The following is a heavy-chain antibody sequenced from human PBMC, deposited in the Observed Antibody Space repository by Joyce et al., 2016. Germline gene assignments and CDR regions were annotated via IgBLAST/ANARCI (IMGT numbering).Heavy chain of an antibody. V-gene: IGHV5-51*01. CDR1: GYSFSTYW. J-gene: IGHJ3*02. CDR3: ARHPRVSSSLRDAFDI. D-gene: IGHD2-21*02. Sequence: EVQLVQSGAEMKKPGESLKISCKGSGYSFSTYWIGWVRQMPGKGLEWMGIIYPGDSDIRYNPPFQGQVTISADKSISTAYLQWSSLKTSDTAMYYCARHPRVSSSLRDAFDIWGQETMVTVSS. CDR2: IYPGDSDI.